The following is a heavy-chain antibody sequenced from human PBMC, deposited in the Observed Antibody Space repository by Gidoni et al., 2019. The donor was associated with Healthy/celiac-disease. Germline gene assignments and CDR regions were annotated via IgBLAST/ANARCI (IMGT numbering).Heavy chain of an antibody. V-gene: IGHV4-39*01. Sequence: QLQLQESGPGLVKPSETLSLTCTVSGGSISSSSYYWGWIRQPPGKGLEWIGSIYYSGSTYYNPSLKSRVTISVDTSKNQFSLKLSSVTAADTAVYYCAALRRLVVITNPLWDFQHWGQGTLVTVSS. J-gene: IGHJ1*01. CDR1: GGSISSSSYY. D-gene: IGHD3-22*01. CDR2: IYYSGST. CDR3: AALRRLVVITNPLWDFQH.